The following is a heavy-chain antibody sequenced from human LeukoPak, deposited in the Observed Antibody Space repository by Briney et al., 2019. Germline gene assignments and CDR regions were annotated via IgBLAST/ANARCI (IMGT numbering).Heavy chain of an antibody. CDR1: GFTFDYYG. Sequence: GGSLRLSFAASGFTFDYYGMSWVRQAPAKGLEWVSGINWNGGITSYADSVQGRFTISSGNAQNSLYLQMDSLKAHYTAWYFLAKHDWKDRVGYYPEYWGQGTLVTVSS. V-gene: IGHV3-20*03. CDR2: INWNGGIT. J-gene: IGHJ4*02. CDR3: AKHDWKDRVGYYPEY. D-gene: IGHD3-22*01.